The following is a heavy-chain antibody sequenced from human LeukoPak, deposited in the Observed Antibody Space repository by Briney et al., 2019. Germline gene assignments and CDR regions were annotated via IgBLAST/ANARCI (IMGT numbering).Heavy chain of an antibody. CDR3: ARDRPGIAVAGDAFDI. CDR1: GGSLSSFY. J-gene: IGHJ3*02. V-gene: IGHV4-59*01. D-gene: IGHD6-19*01. CDR2: LYNRGST. Sequence: SETLSLTCTVSGGSLSSFYWSWIRQPPGKGLVWIGYLYNRGSTNYNPSLKSRVTISVDTSKHQFSLKLRSVTAADTAVYYCARDRPGIAVAGDAFDIWGQGTVVTVSS.